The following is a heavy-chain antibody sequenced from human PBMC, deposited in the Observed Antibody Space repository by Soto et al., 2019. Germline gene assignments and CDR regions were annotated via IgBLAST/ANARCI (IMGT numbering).Heavy chain of an antibody. J-gene: IGHJ5*02. CDR2: IYYSGST. CDR1: GGSICSGGYY. V-gene: IGHV4-61*08. Sequence: PSETPSLTCTVSGGSICSGGYYWSWIQQHPGKGLEWIGYIYYSGSTNYNPSLKSRVTISVDTSKNQFSLKLSSVTAADTAVYYCARGLVARPHYNWNYEGWFDPWGQGTLVTVSS. D-gene: IGHD1-7*01. CDR3: ARGLVARPHYNWNYEGWFDP.